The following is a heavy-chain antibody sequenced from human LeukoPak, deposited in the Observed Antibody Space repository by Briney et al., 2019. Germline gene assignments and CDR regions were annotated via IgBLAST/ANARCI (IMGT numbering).Heavy chain of an antibody. D-gene: IGHD4-23*01. CDR3: ASQTTVVKSLDY. CDR2: IIPIFGTA. CDR1: GGTFSSYA. Sequence: ASVKVSCKASGGTFSSYAISWVRQAPGQGLEWMGGIIPIFGTANYAQKFQGRVTITTDESTSTAYMELSSLRSEDTAVYYRASQTTVVKSLDYWGQGTLVTVSS. J-gene: IGHJ4*02. V-gene: IGHV1-69*05.